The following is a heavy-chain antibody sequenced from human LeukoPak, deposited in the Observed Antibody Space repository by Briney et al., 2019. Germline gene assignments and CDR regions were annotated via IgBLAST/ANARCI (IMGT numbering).Heavy chain of an antibody. CDR3: ARNGRVRRVVKDLFEY. J-gene: IGHJ4*02. CDR1: GYTFTDYD. Sequence: ASVRVSCTTSGYTFTDYDITWVRQAPGQGLEGMGRVSPYNGNIYYSQRFQGRVTISKDTSTGTAYMDLRNMRDDDTAMYYCARNGRVRRVVKDLFEYWGQGTLVAVSS. D-gene: IGHD3-10*01. CDR2: VSPYNGNI. V-gene: IGHV1-18*01.